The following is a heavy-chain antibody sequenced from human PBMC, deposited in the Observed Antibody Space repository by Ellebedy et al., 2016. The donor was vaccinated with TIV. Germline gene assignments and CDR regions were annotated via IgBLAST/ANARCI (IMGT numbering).Heavy chain of an antibody. V-gene: IGHV3-23*01. CDR3: ANIVLMVYAINPLFDY. Sequence: GESLKISCAASGFTFSDYYMSWIRQAPGKGLEWVSAISGSGGSTYYADSVKGRFTISRDNSKNTLYLQMNSLRAEDTAVYYCANIVLMVYAINPLFDYWGQGTLVTVSS. J-gene: IGHJ4*02. CDR2: ISGSGGST. D-gene: IGHD2-8*01. CDR1: GFTFSDYY.